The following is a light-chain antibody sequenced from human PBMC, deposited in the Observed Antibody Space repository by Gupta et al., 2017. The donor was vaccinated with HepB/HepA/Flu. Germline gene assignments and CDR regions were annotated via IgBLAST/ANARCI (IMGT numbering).Light chain of an antibody. CDR2: GAS. J-gene: IGKJ3*01. V-gene: IGKV3-15*01. Sequence: EIVMTQSPSTLSVSPGERVTISCRVSQSVSSNLAWYQHKPGQAPRLLIYGASTRATGIPARFSGSGSGTEFTLTISSLQSEDFAIYYCQQYKNWPPLFTFGPGTTVDSK. CDR1: QSVSSN. CDR3: QQYKNWPPLFT.